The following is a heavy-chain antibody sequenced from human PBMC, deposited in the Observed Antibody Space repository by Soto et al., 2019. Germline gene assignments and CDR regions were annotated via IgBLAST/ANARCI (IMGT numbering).Heavy chain of an antibody. Sequence: QVQLVQSGAEVKKPGASVKVSCKASGYTFTSYGISWVRQAPGQGLEWMGWISAYNGNTNYAQKLQGRVTMTTNTSTXXXXMXXXXXXXXXTXVXYCARDTXXGSGSYSYWGQGTLVTVSS. D-gene: IGHD3-10*01. CDR2: ISAYNGNT. V-gene: IGHV1-18*01. CDR1: GYTFTSYG. CDR3: ARDTXXGSGSYSY. J-gene: IGHJ4*02.